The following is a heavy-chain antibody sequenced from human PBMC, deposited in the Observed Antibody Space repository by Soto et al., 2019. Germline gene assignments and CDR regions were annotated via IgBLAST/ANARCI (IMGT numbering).Heavy chain of an antibody. CDR1: GGSIRSGGYY. V-gene: IGHV4-31*01. Sequence: QVQLQESGPGLVKPSQTLSLTCTVSGGSIRSGGYYWSWVRQNPRRGLEWIGNIYYSGNTYYNPSLKSLLTIPVDTAKNPFALNLSSVTAADTAVYYCARDRLMATAGTARHYFGLDVWGQGTPVTVSS. CDR2: IYYSGNT. J-gene: IGHJ6*02. CDR3: ARDRLMATAGTARHYFGLDV. D-gene: IGHD5-18*01.